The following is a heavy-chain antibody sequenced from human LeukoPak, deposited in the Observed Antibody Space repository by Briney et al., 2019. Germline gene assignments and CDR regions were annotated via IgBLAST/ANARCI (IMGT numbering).Heavy chain of an antibody. Sequence: SETLSLTCAVYGGSFSGYYWSWIRRPPGKGLEWIGYIYYSGSTNYNPSLKSRVTISVDTSKNQFSLKVSSVTAADTAVYYCAGTYYYDSSGYYHYSLWGQGTLVTVSS. V-gene: IGHV4-59*01. J-gene: IGHJ4*02. CDR1: GGSFSGYY. CDR3: AGTYYYDSSGYYHYSL. D-gene: IGHD3-22*01. CDR2: IYYSGST.